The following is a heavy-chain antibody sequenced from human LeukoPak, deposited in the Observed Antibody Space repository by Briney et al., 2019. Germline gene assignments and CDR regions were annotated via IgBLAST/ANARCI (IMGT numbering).Heavy chain of an antibody. Sequence: GGSLRLSCAASAFTFSTYAMHWVRQAPGKGLEWAALISYDGTNKYYADSVKGRFTISRDNSKNTLYLQMNSLRAEDTAVYYCAKWGCSGGSCYPFDYWGQGTLVSVSS. D-gene: IGHD2-15*01. CDR2: ISYDGTNK. CDR3: AKWGCSGGSCYPFDY. V-gene: IGHV3-30*04. J-gene: IGHJ4*02. CDR1: AFTFSTYA.